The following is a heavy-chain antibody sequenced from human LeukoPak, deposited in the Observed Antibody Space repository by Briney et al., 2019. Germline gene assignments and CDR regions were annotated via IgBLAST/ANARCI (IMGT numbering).Heavy chain of an antibody. CDR3: ARERVVAGTKAGSDY. CDR1: GYTFTSYG. Sequence: ASVKVSCKASGYTFTSYGISWVRQAPGQGLEWMGWISAYNGNTNYAQKLQGRVTMTTDTSTSTAYMELRSLRSDDTAVYYCARERVVAGTKAGSDYWGQGTLVTVSS. J-gene: IGHJ4*02. CDR2: ISAYNGNT. V-gene: IGHV1-18*01. D-gene: IGHD6-19*01.